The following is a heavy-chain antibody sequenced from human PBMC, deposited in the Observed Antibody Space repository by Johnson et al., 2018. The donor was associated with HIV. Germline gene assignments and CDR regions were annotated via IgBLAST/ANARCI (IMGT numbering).Heavy chain of an antibody. D-gene: IGHD2-15*01. CDR2: ISYDGSNK. CDR1: GFTFSSYA. CDR3: AKVARHDGWWFDAFDI. V-gene: IGHV3-30*04. Sequence: QVQLVESGGGVVQPGRSLSLSCAASGFTFSSYAMHWVRQAPGKGLEWVAVISYDGSNKYYADSVKGRFTISRDNSKNTLYLQMNSLRAEDTAVYYCAKVARHDGWWFDAFDIWGQGTMVTVSS. J-gene: IGHJ3*02.